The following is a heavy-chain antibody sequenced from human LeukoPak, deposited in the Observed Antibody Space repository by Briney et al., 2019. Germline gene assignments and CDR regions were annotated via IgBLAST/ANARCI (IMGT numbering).Heavy chain of an antibody. CDR1: GGSISSYY. D-gene: IGHD3-3*01. CDR3: ARESTRITIFGVVIPDAFDI. Sequence: SETLSLTCTVSGGSISSYYWSWIRQPPGKGLEWIGYIYYSGSTSYNPSLKSRVTTSVDTSKNQFSLKLSSVTAADTAVYYCARESTRITIFGVVIPDAFDIWGQGTMVTVSS. V-gene: IGHV4-59*01. CDR2: IYYSGST. J-gene: IGHJ3*02.